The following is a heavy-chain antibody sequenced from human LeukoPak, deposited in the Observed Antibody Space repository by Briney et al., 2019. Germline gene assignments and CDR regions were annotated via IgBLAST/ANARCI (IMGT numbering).Heavy chain of an antibody. J-gene: IGHJ4*02. CDR2: ITPSGGI. Sequence: ASVKVSCKASGYTFSNYDMNWVRQAPGQGLEWMGMITPSGGISYAQKFQGRVTMTRDMSTNTVYMELSSLRSEDTAVYYCARVDSTSPHELDYWGQGTLVTVSS. V-gene: IGHV1-46*01. CDR1: GYTFSNYD. CDR3: ARVDSTSPHELDY. D-gene: IGHD3-22*01.